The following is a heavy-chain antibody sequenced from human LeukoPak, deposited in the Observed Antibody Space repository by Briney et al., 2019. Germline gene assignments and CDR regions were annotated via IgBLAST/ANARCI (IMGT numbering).Heavy chain of an antibody. Sequence: SETLSLTCTVSGASIKNNYWSWIRQPPGKGLEWIGYGHYTGSTKYNPSLKSRVTISLDTSKCQFSLKLSSVTAADTAVYYCARTAAGTSGWFDPWGQGTLVTVSS. D-gene: IGHD6-13*01. J-gene: IGHJ5*02. V-gene: IGHV4-59*12. CDR3: ARTAAGTSGWFDP. CDR2: GHYTGST. CDR1: GASIKNNY.